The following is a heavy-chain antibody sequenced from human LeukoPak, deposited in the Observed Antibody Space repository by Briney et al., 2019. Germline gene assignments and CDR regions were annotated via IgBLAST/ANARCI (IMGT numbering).Heavy chain of an antibody. CDR3: ATYGSVEPGWFDP. J-gene: IGHJ5*02. CDR2: MNPGGGST. CDR1: GYTFTNYY. D-gene: IGHD1-26*01. V-gene: IGHV1-46*01. Sequence: ASVKVSCKASGYTFTNYYMHWVLQTPGQGLEWMAIMNPGGGSTTYAQKLQGRATMTRDTSADTSTTTVYMELNSLRSEDTAVYYCATYGSVEPGWFDPWGQGTLVTVSS.